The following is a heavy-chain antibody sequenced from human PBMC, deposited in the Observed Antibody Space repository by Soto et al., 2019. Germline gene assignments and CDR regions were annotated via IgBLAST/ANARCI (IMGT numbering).Heavy chain of an antibody. V-gene: IGHV1-3*01. CDR2: INAGNGNT. D-gene: IGHD5-12*01. Sequence: ASVKVSCKASGYTFTSYAMHWVRQAPGQRLEWMGWINAGNGNTKYSQKFQGRVTITRDTSASTAYMELSSLRSEDTAVYYCARGGRVATILPPHLILDYWGQGTLVTVSS. CDR1: GYTFTSYA. CDR3: ARGGRVATILPPHLILDY. J-gene: IGHJ4*02.